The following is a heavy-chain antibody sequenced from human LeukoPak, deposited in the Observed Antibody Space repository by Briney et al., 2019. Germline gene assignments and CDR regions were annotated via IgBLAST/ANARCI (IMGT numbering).Heavy chain of an antibody. V-gene: IGHV1-2*02. D-gene: IGHD3-22*01. CDR3: ARGQSRVIAMPTTPVWYFDY. Sequence: GASVKVSCKASGYTFTGYFMHWVRQAPGQGPEWMGWINPDSGGTNYAQKFQGRVTVTRDTSISTAYMELTSLRSDDTAVYYCARGQSRVIAMPTTPVWYFDYWGQGTLVTVSS. J-gene: IGHJ4*02. CDR1: GYTFTGYF. CDR2: INPDSGGT.